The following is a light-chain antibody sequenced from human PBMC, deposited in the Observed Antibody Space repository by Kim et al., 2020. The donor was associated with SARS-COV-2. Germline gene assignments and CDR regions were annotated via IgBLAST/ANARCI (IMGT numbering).Light chain of an antibody. Sequence: SLPPRDRATLSGRASESATTYLAWYQQKPGQAPRPVMYGASTRATGIPPRFSGSGSGTDFTLTINSLEPEDFAVYYCQQRDNWITFGQGTRLEIK. CDR3: QQRDNWIT. V-gene: IGKV3-11*01. CDR2: GAS. J-gene: IGKJ5*01. CDR1: ESATTY.